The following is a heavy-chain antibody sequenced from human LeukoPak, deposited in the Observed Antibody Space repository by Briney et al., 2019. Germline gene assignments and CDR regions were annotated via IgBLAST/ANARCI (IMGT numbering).Heavy chain of an antibody. CDR3: ASSGLWFGNDFDY. J-gene: IGHJ4*02. CDR1: GGSISSSSYY. D-gene: IGHD3-10*01. Sequence: SETLSLTCTASGGSISSSSYYWGWIRQPPGQGLEWIGTMYCSGSTYYNPSLKSRVTISVDTSKNQFSLKLSSVTAADTAVYYCASSGLWFGNDFDYWGQGTLVTVSS. CDR2: MYCSGST. V-gene: IGHV4-39*01.